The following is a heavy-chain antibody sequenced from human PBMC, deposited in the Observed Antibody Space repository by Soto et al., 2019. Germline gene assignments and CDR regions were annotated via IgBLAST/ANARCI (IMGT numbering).Heavy chain of an antibody. V-gene: IGHV4-59*01. CDR3: ARDLWGYCGTDCYPLDV. Sequence: SETLSLTCTVSGGSLSSYYWTWIRQPPGKGLEWIGYMYKTGSTVYNPSLKSRVTISVDTSKNQFYLKVNSVTAADTAVYYCARDLWGYCGTDCYPLDVWGQGTTVTV. CDR1: GGSLSSYY. CDR2: MYKTGST. D-gene: IGHD2-21*02. J-gene: IGHJ6*02.